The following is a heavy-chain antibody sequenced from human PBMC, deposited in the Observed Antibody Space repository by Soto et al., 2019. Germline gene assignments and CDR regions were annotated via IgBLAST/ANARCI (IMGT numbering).Heavy chain of an antibody. V-gene: IGHV3-33*01. CDR2: IWYDGSNK. CDR3: ARELPPSLGTNYGMDV. CDR1: GFTFSSYG. J-gene: IGHJ6*02. D-gene: IGHD2-2*01. Sequence: GGSLRLSCAASGFTFSSYGMHWVRQAPGKGLEWVAVIWYDGSNKYYADSVKGRFTISRDNSKNTLYLQMNSLRAEDTAVYYCARELPPSLGTNYGMDVWGQGTTVTVSS.